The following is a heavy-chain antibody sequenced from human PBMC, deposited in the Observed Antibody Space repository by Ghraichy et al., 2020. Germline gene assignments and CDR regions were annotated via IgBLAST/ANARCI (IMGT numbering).Heavy chain of an antibody. D-gene: IGHD2-15*01. J-gene: IGHJ6*02. V-gene: IGHV4-39*01. Sequence: SETLSLTCTVSGGSISSSSYYWGWIRQPPGKGLEWIGSIYYSGSTYYNPSLKSRVTISVDASKNQFSLKLSSVTAADTAVYYCARTCSGGSCYSGFSYYYGMDVWGQGTTVTVSS. CDR2: IYYSGST. CDR3: ARTCSGGSCYSGFSYYYGMDV. CDR1: GGSISSSSYY.